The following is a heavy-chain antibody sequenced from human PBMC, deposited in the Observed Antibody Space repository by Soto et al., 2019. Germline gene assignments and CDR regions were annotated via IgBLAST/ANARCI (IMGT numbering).Heavy chain of an antibody. Sequence: GASVKVSCKASGYTFTDYYMHWVRQAPGQGLEWMGWINSNSGGTNYAQKFQGRVTMARVTSISTAYMELSSLRSDDTPLYYCVKENNIVVVPGAIGGMDVWGQGTTVTVSS. V-gene: IGHV1-2*02. D-gene: IGHD2-2*02. CDR1: GYTFTDYY. CDR2: INSNSGGT. J-gene: IGHJ6*02. CDR3: VKENNIVVVPGAIGGMDV.